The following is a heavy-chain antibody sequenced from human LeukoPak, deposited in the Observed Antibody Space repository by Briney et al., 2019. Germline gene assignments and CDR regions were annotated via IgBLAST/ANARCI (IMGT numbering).Heavy chain of an antibody. Sequence: ASVKVSCKASGYTFTSYGISWVRQAPGQGLEWMGWISAYNGNTNYAQKLQGRVTMTTDTSTSTAYMELRSLRSDDTAVYYCARGFLGSSWFYYYYYYMDVWGKGTTVTVSS. CDR3: ARGFLGSSWFYYYYYYMDV. J-gene: IGHJ6*03. V-gene: IGHV1-18*01. CDR2: ISAYNGNT. D-gene: IGHD6-13*01. CDR1: GYTFTSYG.